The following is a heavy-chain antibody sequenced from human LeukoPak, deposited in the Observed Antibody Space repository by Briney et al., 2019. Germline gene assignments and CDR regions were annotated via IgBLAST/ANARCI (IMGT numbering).Heavy chain of an antibody. D-gene: IGHD6-13*01. J-gene: IGHJ4*02. Sequence: PSETLSLTCAVYGGSFSGYYWSWIRQPPGKGLEWIGEINHSGSTNYNPSLKSRVTISVDTSKNQFSLKLSSVTAADTAVYYCARDLSSSWNFGYWGQGTLVTVSS. CDR1: GGSFSGYY. CDR3: ARDLSSSWNFGY. V-gene: IGHV4-34*01. CDR2: INHSGST.